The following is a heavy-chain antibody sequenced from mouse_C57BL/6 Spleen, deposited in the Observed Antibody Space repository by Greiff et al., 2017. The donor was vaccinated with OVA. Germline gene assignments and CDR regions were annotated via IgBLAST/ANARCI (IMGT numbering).Heavy chain of an antibody. J-gene: IGHJ4*01. CDR3: ARKDYYSNYVGAMDY. CDR1: GYTFTSYW. CDR2: IHPNSGST. V-gene: IGHV1-64*01. Sequence: QVQLQQPGAELVKPGASVKLSCKASGYTFTSYWLHWVKQRPGQGLEWIGMIHPNSGSTHYNEKFNSKATLTVDKSSSTAYMQRSSLTSEDSAVYYCARKDYYSNYVGAMDYWGQGTSVTGSS. D-gene: IGHD2-5*01.